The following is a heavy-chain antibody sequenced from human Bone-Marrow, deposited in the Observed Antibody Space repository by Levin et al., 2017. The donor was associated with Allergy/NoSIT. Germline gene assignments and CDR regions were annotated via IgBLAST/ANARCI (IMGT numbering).Heavy chain of an antibody. CDR3: ARLDYDLEYGMDV. Sequence: SETLSLTCAVSGGSIRSTNWWNWVRQPPGKGLEWVGEIYHSGTTHYNPSLKSRVTISVDKSKNEFSLKLNSVTAADTAVYFCARLDYDLEYGMDVWGQGTTVTVSS. J-gene: IGHJ6*02. CDR2: IYHSGTT. D-gene: IGHD3-3*01. CDR1: GGSIRSTNW. V-gene: IGHV4-4*02.